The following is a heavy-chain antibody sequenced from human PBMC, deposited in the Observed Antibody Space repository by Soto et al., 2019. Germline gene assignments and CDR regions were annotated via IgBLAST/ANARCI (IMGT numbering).Heavy chain of an antibody. Sequence: QVQLVQSGAEVKKPGASVKVSCKASGYTFTSYYMHWVRQAPGQGLEWMGIINPSGGGTSYAQNFPGRVTXXRXTXXSTVYMELSSLRSEDTAVYYCARGDYGGNSARFDYWGQGTLVTVSS. CDR2: INPSGGGT. CDR1: GYTFTSYY. V-gene: IGHV1-46*03. CDR3: ARGDYGGNSARFDY. J-gene: IGHJ4*02. D-gene: IGHD4-17*01.